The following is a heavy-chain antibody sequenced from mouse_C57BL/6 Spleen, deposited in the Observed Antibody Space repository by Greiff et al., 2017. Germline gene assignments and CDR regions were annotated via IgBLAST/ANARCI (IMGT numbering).Heavy chain of an antibody. CDR1: GYTFTDYY. J-gene: IGHJ2*01. CDR2: IYPGSGNT. Sequence: QVQLQQSGAELVRPGASVKLSCKASGYTFTDYYINWVKQRPGQGLEWIARIYPGSGNTYYNEKFKGKATLTAEKSSSTAYMQLSSLTSEDSAVYFCARGEGNYGPFDYWGQGTTRTVSS. D-gene: IGHD2-1*01. CDR3: ARGEGNYGPFDY. V-gene: IGHV1-76*01.